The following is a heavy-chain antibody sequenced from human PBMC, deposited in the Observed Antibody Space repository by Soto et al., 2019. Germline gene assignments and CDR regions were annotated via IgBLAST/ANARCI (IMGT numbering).Heavy chain of an antibody. CDR1: GGSISQYY. V-gene: IGHV4-4*07. D-gene: IGHD3-10*01. CDR2: IYSGGST. CDR3: ARGPGGFGDFSLDY. J-gene: IGHJ4*02. Sequence: QVQLQESGPGLVKPSETLSLSCGVSGGSISQYYWSWIRQPAGKGLEWIGRIYSGGSTNYNPSLESRVTMSVNTSKNKCSLKLSSVTAADTAVDYCARGPGGFGDFSLDYWGQGTLVTVSS.